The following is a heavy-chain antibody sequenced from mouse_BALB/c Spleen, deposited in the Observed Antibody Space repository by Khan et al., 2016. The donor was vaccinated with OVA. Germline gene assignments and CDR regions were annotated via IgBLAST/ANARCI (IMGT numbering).Heavy chain of an antibody. Sequence: EVHLVESGGDLVKPGGSLKLSCAASGFTFSSYSMSWVRQTPDKRLEWVATISSDGDYTYYPDIVKGRFTISRDNAKNTLYLQMSSLKSEDTAMYYGASHLTGSFAYWGQGTLVTVSA. D-gene: IGHD4-1*01. CDR2: ISSDGDYT. J-gene: IGHJ3*01. CDR1: GFTFSSYS. CDR3: ASHLTGSFAY. V-gene: IGHV5-6*01.